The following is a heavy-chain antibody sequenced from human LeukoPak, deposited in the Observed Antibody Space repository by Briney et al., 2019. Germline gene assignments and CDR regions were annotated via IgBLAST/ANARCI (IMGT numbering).Heavy chain of an antibody. D-gene: IGHD3-10*01. CDR2: IYHSGST. CDR3: ARGGTKPYFYGSVKYYPQFFDQ. Sequence: PSETLSLTCTVPGGSISSGGYYWSWIRQPPGKGLGWIGYIYHSGSTYNNPSLKSRVTISVDRSKNQFSLKLSSVTAADTAVYYCARGGTKPYFYGSVKYYPQFFDQWGQGSLVTVSS. V-gene: IGHV4-30-2*01. J-gene: IGHJ4*02. CDR1: GGSISSGGYY.